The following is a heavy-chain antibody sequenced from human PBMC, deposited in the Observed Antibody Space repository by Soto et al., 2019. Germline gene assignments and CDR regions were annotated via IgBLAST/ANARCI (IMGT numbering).Heavy chain of an antibody. D-gene: IGHD2-15*01. Sequence: ESGPTLVNPTQTLTLTCTFSGFSLSTSGMCVSWIRQPPGKALEWLARIDWDDDKYYSTSLKTRLTISKDTSKNQVVLTMTNMDPVDTATYYCARTYHARAGVVVVAAKPIYYYYYMDVWGKGTTVTVSS. V-gene: IGHV2-70*11. CDR2: IDWDDDK. J-gene: IGHJ6*03. CDR3: ARTYHARAGVVVVAAKPIYYYYYMDV. CDR1: GFSLSTSGMC.